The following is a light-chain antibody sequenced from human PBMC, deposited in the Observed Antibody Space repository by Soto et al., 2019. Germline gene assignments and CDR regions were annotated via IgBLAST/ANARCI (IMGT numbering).Light chain of an antibody. CDR1: QSVSSSY. CDR2: GAS. CDR3: QQYGSSPHT. Sequence: EIVLTQSPGTLSLSPGERATLSCRASQSVSSSYVAWYQQKPGQAPRLLIYGASSRATGIPDMFSGSGGGTFFTLIISRLEPEDVAVYYCQQYGSSPHTFGGGTKVEIK. J-gene: IGKJ4*01. V-gene: IGKV3-20*01.